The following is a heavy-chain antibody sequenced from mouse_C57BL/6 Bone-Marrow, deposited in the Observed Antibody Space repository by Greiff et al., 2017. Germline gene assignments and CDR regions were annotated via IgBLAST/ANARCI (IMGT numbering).Heavy chain of an antibody. J-gene: IGHJ2*01. D-gene: IGHD1-1*01. Sequence: VQLKQSGPELVKPGASVKISCKASGYSFTDYNMNWVTQSNGKSLEWIGVINPNYGTTSYNQKFKGKATLTVDQSSSTAYMQINRLTSEDSAVYYCARDTTVRGPAWFDYWGQGTTLTVS. CDR3: ARDTTVRGPAWFDY. CDR1: GYSFTDYN. V-gene: IGHV1-39*01. CDR2: INPNYGTT.